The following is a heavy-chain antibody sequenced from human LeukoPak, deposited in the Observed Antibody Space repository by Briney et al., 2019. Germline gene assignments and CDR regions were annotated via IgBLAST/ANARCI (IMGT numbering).Heavy chain of an antibody. D-gene: IGHD3-10*01. J-gene: IGHJ4*02. V-gene: IGHV3-30*18. CDR1: GFTFSSYG. CDR2: ISYDGSNK. CDR3: AEDRILWFGVRYFDY. Sequence: GGSLRLSCAASGFTFSSYGMHWVRQAPGKGLEWVAVISYDGSNKYYADSVKGRFTISRDNYKNTLYLQMNSLRAEDTAVYYCAEDRILWFGVRYFDYWGQGTLVTVSS.